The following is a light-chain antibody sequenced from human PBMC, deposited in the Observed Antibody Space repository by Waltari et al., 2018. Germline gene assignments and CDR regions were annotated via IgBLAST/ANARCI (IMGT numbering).Light chain of an antibody. J-gene: IGKJ3*01. CDR2: DAS. CDR3: QHFNSYPFT. V-gene: IGKV1-13*02. CDR1: QGISSA. Sequence: AIQLTQSPSSLSASVGDRVTITCRASQGISSALAWYQQKPGKAPKLLIYDASSLKSGVPSRFSGSGSWTDFTLTISSLQPEDFATYYCQHFNSYPFTFGPGTKVDIK.